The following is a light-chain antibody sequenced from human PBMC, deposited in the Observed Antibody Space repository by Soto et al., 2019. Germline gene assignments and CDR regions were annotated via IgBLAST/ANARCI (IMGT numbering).Light chain of an antibody. V-gene: IGLV1-44*01. CDR1: FSHIGRNT. CDR3: AVWDDSLSGWV. Sequence: QSVLTQPPSVSGTPGQRVTISCSGSFSHIGRNTVNWYQQLPGTAPKLLIDSNSRRPSGVPDRFSGSKSGTSASSAISGLQSEDESDYYCAVWDDSLSGWVFGGGTKLTVL. J-gene: IGLJ3*02. CDR2: SNS.